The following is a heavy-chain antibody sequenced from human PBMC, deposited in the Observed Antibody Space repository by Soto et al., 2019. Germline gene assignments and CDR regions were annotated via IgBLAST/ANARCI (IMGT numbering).Heavy chain of an antibody. V-gene: IGHV1-69*13. CDR1: GGTFSSYA. D-gene: IGHD4-17*01. J-gene: IGHJ6*02. CDR3: AREGYGDFYYYYGMDV. CDR2: VIPIFGTA. Sequence: SVKVSCKASGGTFSSYAISWVRQAPGQGLEWMGGVIPIFGTANYAQKFQGRVTITADESTSTAYMELSSLRSEDTAVYYCAREGYGDFYYYYGMDVWGQGTTVTVSS.